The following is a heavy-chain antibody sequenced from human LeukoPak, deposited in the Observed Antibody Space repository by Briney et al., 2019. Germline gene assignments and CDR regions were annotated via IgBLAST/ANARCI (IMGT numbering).Heavy chain of an antibody. J-gene: IGHJ4*02. V-gene: IGHV1-2*02. CDR2: INPNSGGT. CDR1: GYTFTGYY. CDR3: ARYYCGSGSHLN. Sequence: GASVKVSCKASGYTFTGYYMHWVRQAPGQGLEWMGWINPNSGGTNYAQKFQGRVTMTRDTSISTAYMELSRPRSDDTAVYYCARYYCGSGSHLNWGQGTLVTVSS. D-gene: IGHD3-10*01.